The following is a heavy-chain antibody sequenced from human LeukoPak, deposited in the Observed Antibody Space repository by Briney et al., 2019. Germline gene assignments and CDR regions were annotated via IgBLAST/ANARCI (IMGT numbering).Heavy chain of an antibody. CDR2: IRYDGSNK. J-gene: IGHJ6*03. Sequence: PGGSLRLSCAASGFTFSSYGMHWVRQAPGKGLEWVAFIRYDGSNKYYADSVKGRFTISRDNSKNTLYLQMNSLRAEDTAVYYCAKDRWEQFLIHYYYYMDVWGKGTTVTISS. CDR1: GFTFSSYG. D-gene: IGHD1-26*01. V-gene: IGHV3-30*02. CDR3: AKDRWEQFLIHYYYYMDV.